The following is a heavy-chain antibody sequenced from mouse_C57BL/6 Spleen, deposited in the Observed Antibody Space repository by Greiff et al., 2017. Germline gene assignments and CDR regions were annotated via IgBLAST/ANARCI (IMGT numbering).Heavy chain of an antibody. CDR2: ISSGSSTI. CDR1: GFTFSDYG. Sequence: EVQRVESGGGLVKPGGSLKLSCAASGFTFSDYGMHWVRQAPEKGLEWVAYISSGSSTIYYADTVKGRFTISRDNAKNTLFLQMTSLRSEDTAMYYCARELYQRRSAMDYWGQGTSVTVSS. V-gene: IGHV5-17*01. J-gene: IGHJ4*01. CDR3: ARELYQRRSAMDY. D-gene: IGHD2-12*01.